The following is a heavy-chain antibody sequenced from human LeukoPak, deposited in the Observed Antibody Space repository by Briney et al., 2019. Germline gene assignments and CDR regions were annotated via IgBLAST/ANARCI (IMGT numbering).Heavy chain of an antibody. CDR2: ISGSGGST. J-gene: IGHJ4*02. Sequence: GGSLRLSCAASGFTFSSYGMSWVRQAPGKGLEWVSAISGSGGSTYYADSVKGRFTTSRDNSKNTLYLQMSSLRAEDTAVYYCAKEPYSSGWYRFFDYWGQGTLVTVSS. CDR1: GFTFSSYG. CDR3: AKEPYSSGWYRFFDY. D-gene: IGHD6-19*01. V-gene: IGHV3-23*01.